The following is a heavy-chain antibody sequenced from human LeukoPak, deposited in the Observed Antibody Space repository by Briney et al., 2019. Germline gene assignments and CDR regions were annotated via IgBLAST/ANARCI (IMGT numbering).Heavy chain of an antibody. D-gene: IGHD1-26*01. J-gene: IGHJ4*02. CDR3: AVRISKWELLPFDY. CDR2: ISGSGGST. V-gene: IGHV3-23*01. Sequence: PGGSLRLSCAASGFTVSSNYMSWVRQAPGKGLEWVSAISGSGGSTYYADSVKGRFTISRDNSKNTLYLQMNSLRAEDTAVYYCAVRISKWELLPFDYWGQGTLVTVSS. CDR1: GFTVSSNY.